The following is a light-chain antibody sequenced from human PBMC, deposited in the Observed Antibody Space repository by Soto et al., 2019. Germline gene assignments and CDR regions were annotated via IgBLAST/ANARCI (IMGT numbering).Light chain of an antibody. CDR2: KAS. CDR3: QQYKTYTWT. J-gene: IGKJ1*01. CDR1: QSISSW. Sequence: DIQMTQSPSTLSASVGDRVTITCRASQSISSWLAWYQQKPGKAPKLLIYKASSLESGVPSRFSGSGSGTKFTLTISCLQPDDFAAYYCQQYKTYTWTFGQGTKVDIK. V-gene: IGKV1-5*03.